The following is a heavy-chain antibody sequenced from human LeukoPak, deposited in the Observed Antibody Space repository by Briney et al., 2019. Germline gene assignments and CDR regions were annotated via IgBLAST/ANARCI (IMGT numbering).Heavy chain of an antibody. Sequence: GGSLRLSCAASGFTFSSYAMNWVRQAPGKGLQWVSVISGRGVSTYYAYSVKGRFTISRDDSKNTLYLQMHSLRAEDTAVYYCAKDRRDAVLGDAFDIWGQGTMVTVSS. CDR1: GFTFSSYA. V-gene: IGHV3-23*01. D-gene: IGHD5-24*01. CDR2: ISGRGVST. J-gene: IGHJ3*02. CDR3: AKDRRDAVLGDAFDI.